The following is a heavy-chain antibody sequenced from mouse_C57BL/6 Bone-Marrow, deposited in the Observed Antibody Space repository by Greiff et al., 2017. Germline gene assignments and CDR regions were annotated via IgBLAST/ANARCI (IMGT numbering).Heavy chain of an antibody. V-gene: IGHV6-6*01. Sequence: EVKLMESGGGLVQPGGSMQLSCAASGFTFRDSWMDWVRQSPVKGLEWVAEIRNKANNHATYYADSVKGRFTISRDDSKSSVSLQMNSLSTVDTGIYYCSGHDGYLYYCDYWGQGTTLTVSS. CDR2: IRNKANNHAT. J-gene: IGHJ2*01. D-gene: IGHD2-3*01. CDR1: GFTFRDSW. CDR3: SGHDGYLYYCDY.